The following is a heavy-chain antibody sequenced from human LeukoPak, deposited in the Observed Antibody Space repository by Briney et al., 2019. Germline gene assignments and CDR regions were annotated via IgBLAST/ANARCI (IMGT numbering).Heavy chain of an antibody. CDR1: GFTFSSYS. J-gene: IGHJ4*02. CDR3: ARDKSPRAYYGSGNGDY. D-gene: IGHD3-10*01. V-gene: IGHV3-21*01. CDR2: ISSSSSYI. Sequence: PGGSLRLSCAASGFTFSSYSMNWVRQAPGKGLEWVSSISSSSSYIYYADSVKGRFTISRDNAKNSLHLQMSSLRAEDTAVYYCARDKSPRAYYGSGNGDYWGQGTLVTVSS.